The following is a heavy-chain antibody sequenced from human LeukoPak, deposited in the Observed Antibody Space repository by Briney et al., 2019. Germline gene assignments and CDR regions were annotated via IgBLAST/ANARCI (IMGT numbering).Heavy chain of an antibody. J-gene: IGHJ4*02. CDR3: AREDCSSTSCPVDY. CDR1: GFTFDDYG. CDR2: INWNGGST. Sequence: GASLRLSCAASGFTFDDYGMSWVRQAPGKGLEWVSGINWNGGSTGYADSVKGRFTISRDNAKNSLYLQMNSLRAEDTALYYCAREDCSSTSCPVDYWAREPWSPSPQ. V-gene: IGHV3-20*04. D-gene: IGHD2-2*01.